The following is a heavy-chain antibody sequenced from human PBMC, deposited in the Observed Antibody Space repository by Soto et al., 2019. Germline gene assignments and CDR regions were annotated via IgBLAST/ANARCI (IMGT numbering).Heavy chain of an antibody. CDR1: EYTFIGFH. V-gene: IGHV1-2*02. J-gene: IGHJ6*02. CDR3: AKGLWTVGHCTGGSCYDGMDV. CDR2: INPKSGDT. D-gene: IGHD2-15*01. Sequence: QVQLVQSGAEVKKPGASVKVSCEASEYTFIGFHLHWVRQAPGQGLEWMGWINPKSGDTKYAQKFQGMVTLTMDTSISTGYMELSRLESNDTAVYYCAKGLWTVGHCTGGSCYDGMDVWGQGTTVTVSS.